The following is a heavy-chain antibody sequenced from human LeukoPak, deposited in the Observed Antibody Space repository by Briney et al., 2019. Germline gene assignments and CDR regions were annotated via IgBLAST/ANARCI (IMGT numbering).Heavy chain of an antibody. Sequence: AGGSLRLSCAASGFTFDDYAMHWVRQAPGKGLEWVSGISWNSGSIGYADSVKGRFTISRDNAKNSLYLQMNSLRAEDTALYCCAKDSRDYYDSSGYTFDYWGQGTLVTVSS. J-gene: IGHJ4*02. CDR3: AKDSRDYYDSSGYTFDY. CDR2: ISWNSGSI. V-gene: IGHV3-9*01. CDR1: GFTFDDYA. D-gene: IGHD3-22*01.